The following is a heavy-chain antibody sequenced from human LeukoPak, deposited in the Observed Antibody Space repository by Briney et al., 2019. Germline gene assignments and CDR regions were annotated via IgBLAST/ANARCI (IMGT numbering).Heavy chain of an antibody. J-gene: IGHJ4*02. CDR2: ITSSSSYI. V-gene: IGHV3-21*01. Sequence: AGSLRLSCAVSGFPFTSYSMNWVRQAPGKGLEWVASITSSSSYIYYADSVKGRFTISRDNANNSLYLQMNGLRAEDTAVYYCARQVTGRFDYWGQGTLVTVSS. CDR1: GFPFTSYS. CDR3: ARQVTGRFDY. D-gene: IGHD4-23*01.